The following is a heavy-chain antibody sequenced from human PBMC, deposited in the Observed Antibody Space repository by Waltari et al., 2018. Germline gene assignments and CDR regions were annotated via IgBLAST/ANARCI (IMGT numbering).Heavy chain of an antibody. CDR1: GFTFSSSW. J-gene: IGHJ4*02. CDR3: ATSSGSGWNY. V-gene: IGHV3-74*01. CDR2: INSDGSST. Sequence: VQLVESGGGLVPPGGSLSLSCAASGFTFSSSWMHGVRQAPGKGLVWVSRINSDGSSTSYAEAVKGRFTISRDNAKNTLYLQMNSLRAEDTAVYYCATSSGSGWNYWGQGTLVTVSS. D-gene: IGHD6-19*01.